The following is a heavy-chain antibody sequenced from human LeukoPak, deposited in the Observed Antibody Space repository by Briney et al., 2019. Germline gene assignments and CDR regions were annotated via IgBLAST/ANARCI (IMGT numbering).Heavy chain of an antibody. CDR1: GFTVSSNY. D-gene: IGHD3-22*01. CDR3: ASRDYYDSSGYYDAFDI. V-gene: IGHV3-66*01. Sequence: HPGGSLRLSCAASGFTVSSNYMSWVRQAPGKGLEWVSVIYSGGSTYYADSVKGRFTISRDNSKNTLYLQMNSLRAEDTAVYYCASRDYYDSSGYYDAFDIWGQGTMVTVSS. J-gene: IGHJ3*02. CDR2: IYSGGST.